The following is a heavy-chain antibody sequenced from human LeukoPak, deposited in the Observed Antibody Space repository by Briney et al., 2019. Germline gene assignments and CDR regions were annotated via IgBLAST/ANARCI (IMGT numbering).Heavy chain of an antibody. CDR2: ISGSGGST. J-gene: IGHJ2*01. CDR1: GFNFSSYA. D-gene: IGHD3-3*01. V-gene: IGHV3-23*01. Sequence: GGSLRLSCAASGFNFSSYAMSWVRQAPGKGLAWVSAISGSGGSTYYADSVKGRFTISRDNSKNTLNLQMNSLRAEDTAVYYCAKHFYDFWSGYYTGYFDLWGRGTLVTASS. CDR3: AKHFYDFWSGYYTGYFDL.